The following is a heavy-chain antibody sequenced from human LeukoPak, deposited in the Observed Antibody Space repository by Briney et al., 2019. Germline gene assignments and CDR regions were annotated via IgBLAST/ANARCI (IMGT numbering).Heavy chain of an antibody. Sequence: SETLSLTCTVAGVSINSRIYCWGWIRQPPGKGLEWIGSIFYSGDTSYNPSLESRVTISLDTSKNQFSLKLQSVTAADTGIYYCARDGAIPTAVNWFDPWGQGTLVGVSS. V-gene: IGHV4-39*07. CDR2: IFYSGDT. CDR1: GVSINSRIYC. D-gene: IGHD2-2*01. J-gene: IGHJ5*02. CDR3: ARDGAIPTAVNWFDP.